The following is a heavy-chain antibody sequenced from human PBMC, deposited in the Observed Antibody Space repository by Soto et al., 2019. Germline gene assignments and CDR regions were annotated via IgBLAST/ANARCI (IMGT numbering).Heavy chain of an antibody. CDR1: GFTFSSYG. V-gene: IGHV3-30*18. Sequence: PGGSLRLSCAASGFTFSSYGMHWVRQAPGKGLEWVAVISYDGSNKYYADSVKGRFTISRDNSKNTLYLQMNSLRAEDTAVYYCAKDRHSYAIWRSYFDYWGQGTLVTVPS. CDR3: AKDRHSYAIWRSYFDY. D-gene: IGHD5-18*01. J-gene: IGHJ4*02. CDR2: ISYDGSNK.